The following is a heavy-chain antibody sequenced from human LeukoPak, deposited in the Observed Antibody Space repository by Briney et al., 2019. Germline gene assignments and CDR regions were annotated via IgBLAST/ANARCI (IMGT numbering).Heavy chain of an antibody. CDR2: IIPIFGKA. V-gene: IGHV1-69*05. CDR3: ACDSSGYYYGKYYYMDV. D-gene: IGHD3-22*01. CDR1: GGTFISYA. J-gene: IGHJ6*03. Sequence: KVSFKASGGTFISYAISWGRQAPGQGVEWMGGIIPIFGKANYSQKFPGRGTITTEESTRKTYMELSSLRSEDTAVYYCACDSSGYYYGKYYYMDVWGKGTTVTVSS.